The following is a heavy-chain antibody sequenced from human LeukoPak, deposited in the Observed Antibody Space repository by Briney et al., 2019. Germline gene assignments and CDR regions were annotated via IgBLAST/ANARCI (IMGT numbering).Heavy chain of an antibody. CDR1: GYTFTSYG. Sequence: ASVKVSCKASGYTFTSYGISWVRQAPGQGLEWMGWISAYNGNTNYAQKLQGRVTMTTDTSTSTAYMELRSLRSDDTAVYYCARDRGGGSSGYYQLFDYWGQGTLVTVSS. CDR2: ISAYNGNT. D-gene: IGHD3-22*01. CDR3: ARDRGGGSSGYYQLFDY. J-gene: IGHJ4*02. V-gene: IGHV1-18*01.